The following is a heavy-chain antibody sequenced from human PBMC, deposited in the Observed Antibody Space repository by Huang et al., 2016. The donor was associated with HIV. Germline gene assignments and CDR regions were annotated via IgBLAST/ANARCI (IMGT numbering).Heavy chain of an antibody. J-gene: IGHJ4*02. CDR1: GFTLSSYG. D-gene: IGHD1-26*01. CDR2: ISDDGSYK. V-gene: IGHV3-30*03. Sequence: QVQLVESGGGVVQPGRSLRLSCAASGFTLSSYGMHWVGQAPGKGLEWVAVISDDGSYKYYADSVKGRFTISRDNSKNTLYLQMNSLRAEDTAVYYCAGSGNYLDYWGQGTLVTVSS. CDR3: AGSGNYLDY.